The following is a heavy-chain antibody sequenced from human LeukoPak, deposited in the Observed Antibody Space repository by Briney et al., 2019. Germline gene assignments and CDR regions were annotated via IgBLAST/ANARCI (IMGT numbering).Heavy chain of an antibody. V-gene: IGHV1-69*04. Sequence: SVKVSCKASGGTFSSYAISWVRQAPGQGLEWMGRIIPILGIANYAQKFQGRVTITADKSTSTAYMELSSLRSEDTAVYYCAGTGIKLSFLANYYDSSGLDAFDIWGQGTMVTVSS. CDR1: GGTFSSYA. D-gene: IGHD3-22*01. CDR2: IIPILGIA. CDR3: AGTGIKLSFLANYYDSSGLDAFDI. J-gene: IGHJ3*02.